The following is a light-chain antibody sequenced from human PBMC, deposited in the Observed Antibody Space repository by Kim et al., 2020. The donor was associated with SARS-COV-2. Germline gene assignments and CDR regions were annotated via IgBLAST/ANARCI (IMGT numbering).Light chain of an antibody. V-gene: IGLV3-25*03. J-gene: IGLJ2*01. Sequence: SPGQTARITCSGDALPKQYAYWYQQKPGQAPELVIYKDSERPSGIPERFSGSSSGTTVTLTISGVQAEDEADYYCQSADSSGTVVFGGGTQLTVL. CDR1: ALPKQY. CDR2: KDS. CDR3: QSADSSGTVV.